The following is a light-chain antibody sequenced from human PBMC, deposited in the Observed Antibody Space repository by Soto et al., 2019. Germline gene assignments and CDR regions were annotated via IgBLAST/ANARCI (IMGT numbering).Light chain of an antibody. CDR3: HQYGSSQT. J-gene: IGKJ1*01. Sequence: EIVLTQSPGTLSLSPGARAPLSCRARQTVGSSFLAWFQHKPGQAPRLLIYGASTRATGIPDRFSGSGSGTDFTLTISRLEPEDFAVYYCHQYGSSQTFGQGTKVDIK. CDR1: QTVGSSF. CDR2: GAS. V-gene: IGKV3-20*01.